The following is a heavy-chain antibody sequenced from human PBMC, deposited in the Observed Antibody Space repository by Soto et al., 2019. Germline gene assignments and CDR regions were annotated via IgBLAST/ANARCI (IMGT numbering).Heavy chain of an antibody. J-gene: IGHJ6*02. V-gene: IGHV5-10-1*01. CDR3: ARHSDNTHAYGMDV. CDR2: IDPSDSYT. Sequence: PGESLKISCEGSGYTFTTYWISWVRQIPGKGLEWMGRIDPSDSYTDHSPSFQGHVTITVDKSIRTAYLQWSSLKASDTAMYYCARHSDNTHAYGMDVWGQGTTVTVSS. D-gene: IGHD1-20*01. CDR1: GYTFTTYW.